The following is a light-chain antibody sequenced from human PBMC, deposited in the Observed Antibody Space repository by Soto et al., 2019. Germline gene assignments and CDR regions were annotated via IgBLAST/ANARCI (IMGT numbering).Light chain of an antibody. CDR3: SSFTTRSTLV. V-gene: IGLV2-14*01. J-gene: IGLJ3*02. Sequence: QSALTQPTSVSGSPGQSITISCTGTSSDVGGYNYVSWYQQHPGKVPKVMIFEVSNRPSGISHRFSGSKSGNTASLTISGLQAEDEADYYCSSFTTRSTLVFGGGTKLTVL. CDR1: SSDVGGYNY. CDR2: EVS.